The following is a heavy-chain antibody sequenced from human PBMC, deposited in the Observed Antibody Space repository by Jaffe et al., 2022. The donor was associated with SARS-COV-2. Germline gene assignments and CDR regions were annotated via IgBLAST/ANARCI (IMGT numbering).Heavy chain of an antibody. D-gene: IGHD3-10*01. V-gene: IGHV3-9*01. J-gene: IGHJ4*02. Sequence: EVQLVESGGGLVQPGRSLRLSCAASGFTFDDYAMHWVRQAPGKGLEWVSGISWNSGSIGYADSVKGRFTISRDNAKNSLYLQMNSLRAEDTALYYCAKDWRAGSGSIFAPFDYWGQGTLVTVSS. CDR1: GFTFDDYA. CDR3: AKDWRAGSGSIFAPFDY. CDR2: ISWNSGSI.